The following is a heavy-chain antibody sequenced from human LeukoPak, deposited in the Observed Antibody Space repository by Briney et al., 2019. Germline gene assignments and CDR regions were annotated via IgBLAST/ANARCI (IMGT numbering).Heavy chain of an antibody. Sequence: PGGSLRLSCAASGFTVSSNYMSWVLQAPGKGLEWVSVIYSGGSTYYADSVKGRFTISRDNSKNTLYLQMNSLRAEDTAVYYCARGGSLDGSECSQYYYYYYYMDVWGKGTTVTVSS. D-gene: IGHD3-10*01. V-gene: IGHV3-66*02. CDR1: GFTVSSNY. CDR3: ARGGSLDGSECSQYYYYYYYMDV. J-gene: IGHJ6*03. CDR2: IYSGGST.